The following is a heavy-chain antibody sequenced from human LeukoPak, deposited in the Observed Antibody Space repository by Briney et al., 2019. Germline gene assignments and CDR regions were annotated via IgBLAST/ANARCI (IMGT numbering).Heavy chain of an antibody. V-gene: IGHV4-30-2*01. CDR3: ARVGYYDSSGYYETPSWFDP. CDR2: IYHSGST. CDR1: GGSITSGGYS. Sequence: SETLSLTCAVSGGSITSGGYSWSWIRQPPGKGLEWIGYIYHSGSTYCNPSLKSRVTISVDRSKNQFSLKLSSVTAADTAVYYCARVGYYDSSGYYETPSWFDPWGQGTLVTVSS. D-gene: IGHD3-22*01. J-gene: IGHJ5*02.